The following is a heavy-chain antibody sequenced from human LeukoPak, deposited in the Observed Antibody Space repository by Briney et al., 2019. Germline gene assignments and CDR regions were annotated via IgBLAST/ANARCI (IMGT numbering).Heavy chain of an antibody. CDR3: ARVESHRPGLRQFDY. Sequence: SETLSLTCTVSGGSISSYYWSWIRQPPGKGLEWIGYIYYSGSTNYNPSLKSQVTISVDTFKSQFSLKLNSVTAADTAVYYCARVESHRPGLRQFDYWGQGTLVTVSS. J-gene: IGHJ4*02. CDR2: IYYSGST. V-gene: IGHV4-59*01. CDR1: GGSISSYY. D-gene: IGHD4-17*01.